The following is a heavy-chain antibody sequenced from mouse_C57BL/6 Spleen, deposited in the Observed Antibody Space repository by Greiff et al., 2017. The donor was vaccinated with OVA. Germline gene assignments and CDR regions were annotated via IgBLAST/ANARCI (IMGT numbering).Heavy chain of an antibody. D-gene: IGHD1-1*01. Sequence: EVNVVESGPELVKPGASVKISCKASGYSFTGYYMNWVKQSPEKSLEWIGEINPSTGGTTYNQKFKAKATLTVDKSSSTAYMQLKSLTSEDSAVYYCALYYGSYWGQGTLVTVSA. V-gene: IGHV1-42*01. CDR3: ALYYGSY. J-gene: IGHJ3*01. CDR1: GYSFTGYY. CDR2: INPSTGGT.